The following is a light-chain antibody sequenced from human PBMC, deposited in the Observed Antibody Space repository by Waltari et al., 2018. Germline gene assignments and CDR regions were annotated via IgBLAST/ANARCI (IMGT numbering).Light chain of an antibody. CDR2: AAS. CDR3: QQYYSYPQT. CDR1: QGISSY. J-gene: IGKJ2*01. V-gene: IGKV1-8*01. Sequence: AIRMTQSPSSLSASTGDRVTITCRASQGISSYLAWYQQTPGKPPKLLIYAASTLQSGVPSRFSGSGSGTDFTLTISCLQSEDFATYYCQQYYSYPQTFGQGTKLEIK.